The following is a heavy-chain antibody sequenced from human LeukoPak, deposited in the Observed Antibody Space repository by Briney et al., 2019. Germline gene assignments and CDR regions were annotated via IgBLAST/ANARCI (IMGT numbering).Heavy chain of an antibody. Sequence: GGSLRLSCAASGFTFSNYAMSWVRQAPAGGLEWVSSLRGDGETFYIDSVKGRFTLSRDESRNSVYLQLNNLRVEDTAVYYCAKASWASNADSVLWGQGTLVIVSS. J-gene: IGHJ4*02. D-gene: IGHD1-1*01. CDR3: AKASWASNADSVL. CDR1: GFTFSNYA. V-gene: IGHV3-23*01. CDR2: LRGDGET.